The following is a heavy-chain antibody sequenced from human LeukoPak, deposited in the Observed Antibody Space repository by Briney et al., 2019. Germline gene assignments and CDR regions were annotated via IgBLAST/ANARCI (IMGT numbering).Heavy chain of an antibody. CDR3: AKKVVVGATSPYSDFQD. V-gene: IGHV3-23*01. Sequence: GGSLRLSCVASGFTFSSYAMSWVRQAPGRGLEWVSAISGSGVTTHYAGSVKGRFSISRDNSKNTLYLQMNSLRAEDTALYYCAKKVVVGATSPYSDFQDWGQGTLVTVSS. CDR2: ISGSGVTT. J-gene: IGHJ1*01. CDR1: GFTFSSYA. D-gene: IGHD1-26*01.